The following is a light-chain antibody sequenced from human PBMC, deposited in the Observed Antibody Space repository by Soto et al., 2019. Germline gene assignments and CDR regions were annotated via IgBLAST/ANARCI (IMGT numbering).Light chain of an antibody. J-gene: IGKJ5*01. CDR1: ESVTSS. V-gene: IGKV3-20*01. Sequence: EIVMTQSPATLSVSPGDRATLSCRASESVTSSLAWYQHKPGQAPRLLIYGVSSRATDIPDRFSGSGSGTDFTLTISRLEPADFAVYFCHHYGTSPTFGQGTRLEIK. CDR2: GVS. CDR3: HHYGTSPT.